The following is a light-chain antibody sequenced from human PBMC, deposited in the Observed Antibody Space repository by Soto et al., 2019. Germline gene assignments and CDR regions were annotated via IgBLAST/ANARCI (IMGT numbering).Light chain of an antibody. J-gene: IGKJ5*01. Sequence: EILLTQSPATLSVSPGERATLSCRSSQSVNRNLGWYQQKPGQAPRLLIFAASTRAPGIPARFSGSGSGTEFTLTISGLQSEDFAVYYCQQYNSWTSITFGQGTRLAVK. CDR1: QSVNRN. CDR2: AAS. CDR3: QQYNSWTSIT. V-gene: IGKV3-15*01.